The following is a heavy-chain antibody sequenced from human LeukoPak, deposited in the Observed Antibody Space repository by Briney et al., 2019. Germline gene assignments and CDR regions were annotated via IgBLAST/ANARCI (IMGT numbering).Heavy chain of an antibody. CDR3: ARDGVVFDIAMTGPPSFQH. J-gene: IGHJ1*01. CDR2: ISAYNGNT. D-gene: IGHD6-19*01. Sequence: GASVKVSCKASGYTFPSYGISWVRQAPGQGLEWMGWISAYNGNTNYAQKLQGRVTMTTDTSTSTAYMELRSLRSDDTAVYYCARDGVVFDIAMTGPPSFQHWGQGTLVAVSS. V-gene: IGHV1-18*01. CDR1: GYTFPSYG.